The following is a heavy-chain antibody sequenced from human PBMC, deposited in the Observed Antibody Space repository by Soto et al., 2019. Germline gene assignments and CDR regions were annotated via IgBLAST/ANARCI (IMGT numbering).Heavy chain of an antibody. CDR1: GYTFTGDY. CDR3: AKGGAIVAAGTRVYLYNTMDV. D-gene: IGHD1-26*01. J-gene: IGHJ6*02. CDR2: INPNSGDT. Sequence: SVKFSCKASGYTFTGDYVHWVRQAPGQGLEWMGWINPNSGDTYLAQRFQGRVTMNRDTSIGTAYMELRGLTSDDRAEYYCAKGGAIVAAGTRVYLYNTMDVWGQGSRVTVSS. V-gene: IGHV1-2*02.